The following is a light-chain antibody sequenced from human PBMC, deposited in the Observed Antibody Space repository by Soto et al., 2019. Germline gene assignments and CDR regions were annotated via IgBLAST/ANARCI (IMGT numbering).Light chain of an antibody. V-gene: IGKV3-15*01. Sequence: EIVMTQSPATLSVSPGERATLSCRASQSVSSNLAWYQQKPGQAPRLLIYGASTRATGIPARFSGSGSGTDFTLNISSLQSEDFAVYYCQQYNNWQITFGQGTRLEIK. J-gene: IGKJ5*01. CDR2: GAS. CDR1: QSVSSN. CDR3: QQYNNWQIT.